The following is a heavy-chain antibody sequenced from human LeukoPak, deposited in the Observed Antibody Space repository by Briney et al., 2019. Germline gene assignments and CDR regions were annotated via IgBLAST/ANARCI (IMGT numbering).Heavy chain of an antibody. Sequence: PGGSLRLSCAASGFTFSSYGMHWVRQAPGKGLEWVAVISYDGSNKYYADSVKGRFTISRDNSKNTLYLQMNSLRAEDTAVYYCAKDYGRGYSYGCIDYWGQGTLVTVSS. CDR3: AKDYGRGYSYGCIDY. D-gene: IGHD5-18*01. CDR1: GFTFSSYG. CDR2: ISYDGSNK. J-gene: IGHJ4*02. V-gene: IGHV3-30*18.